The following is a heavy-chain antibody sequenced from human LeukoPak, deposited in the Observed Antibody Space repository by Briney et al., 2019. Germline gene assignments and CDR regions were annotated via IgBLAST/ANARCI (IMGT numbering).Heavy chain of an antibody. Sequence: SETLSLTCTVSGGSISSYYWSWIRQPPGKGLEWIGYIYYSGSTNYNPSLKSRVTISVDTSKNQFSLKLSSVTAADTAVYYCARLAVAGYYGMDVWGQGTTVTVSS. CDR2: IYYSGST. CDR3: ARLAVAGYYGMDV. V-gene: IGHV4-59*08. D-gene: IGHD6-19*01. CDR1: GGSISSYY. J-gene: IGHJ6*02.